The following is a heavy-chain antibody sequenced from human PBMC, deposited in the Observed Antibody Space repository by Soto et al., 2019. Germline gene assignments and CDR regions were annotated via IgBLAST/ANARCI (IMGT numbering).Heavy chain of an antibody. CDR1: GFTFSDYY. J-gene: IGHJ4*02. CDR3: ARGGTYYYDSSGYFLSPY. D-gene: IGHD3-22*01. V-gene: IGHV3-11*06. Sequence: GGSLRLSCAASGFTFSDYYMSWIRQAPGKGLEWVSYISSSSSYTNYADSVKGRFTISRDNAKNSLYLQMNSLRAEDTAVYYCARGGTYYYDSSGYFLSPYWGQGTLGTVSS. CDR2: ISSSSSYT.